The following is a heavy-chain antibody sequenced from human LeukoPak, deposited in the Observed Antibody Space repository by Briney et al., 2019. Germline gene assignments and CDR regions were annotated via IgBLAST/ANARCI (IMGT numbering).Heavy chain of an antibody. V-gene: IGHV3-21*01. CDR2: ISSSSSYI. D-gene: IGHD3-3*01. CDR1: GFTFSSYG. CDR3: ARELTKYYDFWSGYFSPLSNYMDV. Sequence: PGGSLRLSCAASGFTFSSYGMHWVRQAPGKGLEWVSSISSSSSYIYYADSVKGRFTISRDNAKNSLYLQMNSLRAEDTAVYYCARELTKYYDFWSGYFSPLSNYMDVWGKGTTVTVSS. J-gene: IGHJ6*03.